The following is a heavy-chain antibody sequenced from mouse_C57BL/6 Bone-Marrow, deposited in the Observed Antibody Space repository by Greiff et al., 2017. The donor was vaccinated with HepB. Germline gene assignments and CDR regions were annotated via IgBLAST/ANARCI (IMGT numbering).Heavy chain of an antibody. V-gene: IGHV5-9-1*02. CDR3: TRADYGNYPLYAMDY. CDR1: GFTFSSYA. CDR2: ISSGGDYI. Sequence: EVMLVESGEGLVKPGGSLKLSCAASGFTFSSYAMSWVRQTPEKRLEWVAYISSGGDYIYYADTVKGRFTISRDNARNTLYLQMSSLKSEDTAMYYCTRADYGNYPLYAMDYWGQGTSVTVSS. J-gene: IGHJ4*01. D-gene: IGHD2-1*01.